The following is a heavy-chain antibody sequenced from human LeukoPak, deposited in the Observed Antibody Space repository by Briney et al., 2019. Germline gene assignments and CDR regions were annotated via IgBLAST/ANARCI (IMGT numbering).Heavy chain of an antibody. CDR1: GFTFIDYP. V-gene: IGHV3-43*02. J-gene: IGHJ4*02. CDR3: AKDISTMIVVGNFDY. D-gene: IGHD3-22*01. Sequence: PGGSLNFSCQASGFTFIDYPMHWVRQAPGKGLEWFSFISGDGGSTYYADSVKGRFTISRDNSKNSLYLQMNSLRTEDTALYYCAKDISTMIVVGNFDYWGQGTLVTVSS. CDR2: ISGDGGST.